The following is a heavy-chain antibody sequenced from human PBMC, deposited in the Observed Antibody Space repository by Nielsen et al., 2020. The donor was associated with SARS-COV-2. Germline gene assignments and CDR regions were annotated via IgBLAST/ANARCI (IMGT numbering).Heavy chain of an antibody. CDR1: GFTFSDYY. J-gene: IGHJ4*02. D-gene: IGHD5-18*01. CDR2: ISGSGTTI. CDR3: AKVGSYADY. V-gene: IGHV3-11*01. Sequence: GGSLRLSCVASGFTFSDYYMTWIRQAPGKGLEWVSYISGSGTTIYYTDSVKGRFTISRDNAKNSLYLQMNSLRAEDTALYYCAKVGSYADYWGQGTLVTVSS.